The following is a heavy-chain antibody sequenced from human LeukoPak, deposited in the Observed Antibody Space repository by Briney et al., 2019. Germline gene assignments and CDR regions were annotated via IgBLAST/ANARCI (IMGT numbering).Heavy chain of an antibody. J-gene: IGHJ6*02. CDR3: ARDQRDYGDYYYYYYGMDV. CDR1: GGSFSGYY. V-gene: IGHV4-34*01. D-gene: IGHD4-17*01. Sequence: SETLSLTCAVYGGSFSGYYWSWIRQPPGKGLEWIGEINHSGSTNFNPSLKSRVTMSVDTSKNQFSLKLSSVTAADTAVYYCARDQRDYGDYYYYYYGMDVWGQGTTVTVSS. CDR2: INHSGST.